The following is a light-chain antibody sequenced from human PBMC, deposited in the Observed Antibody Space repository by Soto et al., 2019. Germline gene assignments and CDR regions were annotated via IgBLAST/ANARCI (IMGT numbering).Light chain of an antibody. J-gene: IGKJ5*01. Sequence: EIFLTQTPVSSVVTLGQPASISCRSSQSLVHSDGNTYLSWLHVGPGQSPRLLISKISSRFSGVPDRFTGSGAATDFTLKISRVEAEDVGTYYCVQSTQLPPTVGQGTRLESK. V-gene: IGKV2-24*01. CDR1: QSLVHSDGNTY. CDR3: VQSTQLPPT. CDR2: KIS.